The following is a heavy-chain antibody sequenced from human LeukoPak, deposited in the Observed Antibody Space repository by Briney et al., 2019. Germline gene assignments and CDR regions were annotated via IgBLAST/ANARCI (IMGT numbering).Heavy chain of an antibody. CDR3: ARDRDCSSISCYSAFDI. J-gene: IGHJ3*02. CDR2: ISNDGRNK. V-gene: IGHV3-30*01. CDR1: GFTFSTYE. D-gene: IGHD2-2*01. Sequence: PGGSLRLSCAASGFTFSTYEMHWVRQAPGKGLEWVAVISNDGRNKDYADSVKGRFTISRDNSKNTLYVQMNSLRAEDTAVYYCARDRDCSSISCYSAFDIWGQGTMVTVSS.